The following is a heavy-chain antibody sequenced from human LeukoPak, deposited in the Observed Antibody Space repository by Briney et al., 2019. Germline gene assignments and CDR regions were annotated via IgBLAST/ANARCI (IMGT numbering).Heavy chain of an antibody. Sequence: GGSLLLSCAASGFTFDTYNFNWVRQAPGKGLEWVATIRSYSSYIHYGDSVKGRFTISRDDAERSVYLQMDNARVEDTAVYFCARYYVDVWGTGTTVTVSS. J-gene: IGHJ6*04. CDR2: IRSYSSYI. V-gene: IGHV3-21*01. CDR3: ARYYVDV. CDR1: GFTFDTYN. D-gene: IGHD3-16*01.